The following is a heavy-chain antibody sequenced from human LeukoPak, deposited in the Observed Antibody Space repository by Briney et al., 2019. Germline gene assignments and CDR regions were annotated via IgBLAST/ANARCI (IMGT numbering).Heavy chain of an antibody. CDR2: IWYDGSNK. Sequence: GRSLRLSCAASGFTFSSYGMHWVRQAPGKGLEGVAVIWYDGSNKYYADSVKGRFTISRDNSKNTLYLQMNSLRAEDTAVYYCAREHSSSFDYWGQGTLVTVSS. CDR1: GFTFSSYG. D-gene: IGHD6-13*01. CDR3: AREHSSSFDY. V-gene: IGHV3-33*01. J-gene: IGHJ4*02.